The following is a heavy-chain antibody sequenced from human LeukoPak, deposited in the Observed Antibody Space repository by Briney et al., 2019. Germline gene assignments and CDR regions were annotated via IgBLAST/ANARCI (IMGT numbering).Heavy chain of an antibody. J-gene: IGHJ4*02. CDR2: ISGSGGST. D-gene: IGHD3-3*01. CDR3: ASPTIFGVVIEYYFDY. Sequence: GGSLRLSCAASGVTFNNYAMSWVRQAPGKGLEWVSAISGSGGSTYYADSVKGRFTISRDNSKNTLYLQMNSLRAEDTAVYYCASPTIFGVVIEYYFDYWGQGTLVTVSS. V-gene: IGHV3-23*01. CDR1: GVTFNNYA.